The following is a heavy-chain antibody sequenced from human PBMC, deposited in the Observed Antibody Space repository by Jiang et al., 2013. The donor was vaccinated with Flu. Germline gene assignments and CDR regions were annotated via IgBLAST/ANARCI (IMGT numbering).Heavy chain of an antibody. V-gene: IGHV4-59*02. J-gene: IGHJ4*02. CDR1: GDSVSSHS. D-gene: IGHD3-16*02. CDR2: IYYSANAHYS. Sequence: GPGLVKPSETLSLTCSVSGDSVSSHSWSWIRQPPGKGLEWIGFIYYSANAHYSNFSPSLKSRVTMSLDMSKNQFSLKLTSVTAADTAVYYCARGSYDHVWRTHRPEYWGQGTLVTVSS. CDR3: ARGSYDHVWRTHRPEY.